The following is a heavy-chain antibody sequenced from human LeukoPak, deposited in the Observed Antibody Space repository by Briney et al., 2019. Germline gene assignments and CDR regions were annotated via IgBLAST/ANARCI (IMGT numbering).Heavy chain of an antibody. D-gene: IGHD4-17*01. V-gene: IGHV3-23*01. CDR1: GFTFSSYA. CDR2: ISGSGGST. J-gene: IGHJ5*02. CDR3: AKAMYDYGDPVGWFDP. Sequence: GGSLRLPCAASGFTFSSYAMSWVRQAPGKGLEWVSAISGSGGSTYYADSVKGRFTISRDNSKNTLYLQMSRLRAEDTAVYYCAKAMYDYGDPVGWFDPWGQGTLVTVSS.